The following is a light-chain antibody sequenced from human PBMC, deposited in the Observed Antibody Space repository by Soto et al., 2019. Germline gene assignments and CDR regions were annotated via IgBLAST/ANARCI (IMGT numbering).Light chain of an antibody. CDR1: QAVNTR. J-gene: IGKJ1*01. CDR2: LTS. CDR3: TKRKSWPRT. Sequence: EIVLTQSPATLSSFPGDRVTLSGRASQAVNTRLAWYQHNPGQAPRLLIYLTSNRAAVIPARFSGSGSGTDLTLTISDVEHEPFPVYYCTKRKSWPRTFGKGTK. V-gene: IGKV3-11*01.